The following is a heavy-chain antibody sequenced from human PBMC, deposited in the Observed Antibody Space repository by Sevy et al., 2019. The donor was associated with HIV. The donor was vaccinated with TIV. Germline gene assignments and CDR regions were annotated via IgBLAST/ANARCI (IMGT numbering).Heavy chain of an antibody. D-gene: IGHD6-13*01. CDR1: GFTFSTYG. V-gene: IGHV3-33*01. CDR2: IWYDGSNQ. CDR3: AREDNNSNWYYFDY. J-gene: IGHJ4*02. Sequence: GGSLRLSCAASGFTFSTYGMHWVRQAPGKGLEWVAVIWYDGSNQYYADSVKGRFTISRDNSKNTLYLQMNSLRAGDTAVYFCAREDNNSNWYYFDYWGQGTLVTVSS.